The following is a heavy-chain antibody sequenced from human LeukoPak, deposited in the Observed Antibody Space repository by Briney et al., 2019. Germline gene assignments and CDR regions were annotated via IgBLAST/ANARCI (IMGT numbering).Heavy chain of an antibody. J-gene: IGHJ4*02. D-gene: IGHD6-13*01. Sequence: PSETLSLTCTVSGGSISSYYWSWIRQPPGKGLEWIGYIYYSGSTNYNPSLKSRVTISVDTSKNQFSLKLSSVTAADTAVYYCARGLRARAAAALMAAYWGQGTLVTVSS. CDR1: GGSISSYY. CDR2: IYYSGST. CDR3: ARGLRARAAAALMAAY. V-gene: IGHV4-59*12.